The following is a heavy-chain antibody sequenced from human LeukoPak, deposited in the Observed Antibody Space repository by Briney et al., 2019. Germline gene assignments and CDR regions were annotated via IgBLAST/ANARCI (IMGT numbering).Heavy chain of an antibody. V-gene: IGHV3-48*03. J-gene: IGHJ4*02. CDR1: GFTFSSYE. CDR3: ARERLTCGGDCYDC. D-gene: IGHD2-21*01. Sequence: GGSLRLSYAASGFTFSSYEMNWVRQAPGKGLEWVSYISSSGSSIYYADSVKGRFTISRDNAKNSLYLQMNSLRAEDTAVYYCARERLTCGGDCYDCWGQGALVTVSS. CDR2: ISSSGSSI.